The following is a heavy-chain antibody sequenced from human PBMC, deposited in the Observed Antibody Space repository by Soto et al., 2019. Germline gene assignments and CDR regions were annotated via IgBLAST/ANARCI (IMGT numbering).Heavy chain of an antibody. V-gene: IGHV3-30-3*01. J-gene: IGHJ6*02. CDR1: GFTFSSYA. CDR3: ARDLRRERSTIFGAPTLHYYYYGMDV. CDR2: ISYDGSNK. D-gene: IGHD3-3*01. Sequence: GGSLRLSCAASGFTFSSYAMHWVRQAPGKGLEWVAVISYDGSNKYYADSVKGRFTISRDNSKNTLYLQMNSLRAEDTAVYYCARDLRRERSTIFGAPTLHYYYYGMDVWGQGTTVTVSS.